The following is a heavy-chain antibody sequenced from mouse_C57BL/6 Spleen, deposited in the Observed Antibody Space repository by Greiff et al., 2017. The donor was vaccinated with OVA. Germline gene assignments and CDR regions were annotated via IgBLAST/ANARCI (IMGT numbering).Heavy chain of an antibody. V-gene: IGHV1-85*01. J-gene: IGHJ3*01. CDR1: GYTFTSYD. D-gene: IGHD2-2*01. CDR3: ARLYYGYDGFAY. CDR2: MYPRDGRT. Sequence: QVQLKESGPELVKPGASVKLSCKASGYTFTSYDINWVKQRPGQGLEWIGWMYPRDGRTKYNEKFKGKATLTVDTSSSTAYMELHSLTSEDSAVYFCARLYYGYDGFAYWGQGTLVTVSA.